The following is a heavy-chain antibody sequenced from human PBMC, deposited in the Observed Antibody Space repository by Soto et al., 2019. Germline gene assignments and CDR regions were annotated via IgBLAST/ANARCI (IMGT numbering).Heavy chain of an antibody. CDR1: GFTFTSYA. V-gene: IGHV3-23*01. J-gene: IGHJ2*01. Sequence: EVQLLESGGGLVQPGGSLRLSCAASGFTFTSYAMNWVRQAPGKGLEWVSVISGSGGSTYYADSVKGRFTISRDNSKNTLYLQMNSLRAEDTAVYYCAKRTTGWYFDLWDRGTLVTVSS. CDR3: AKRTTGWYFDL. CDR2: ISGSGGST.